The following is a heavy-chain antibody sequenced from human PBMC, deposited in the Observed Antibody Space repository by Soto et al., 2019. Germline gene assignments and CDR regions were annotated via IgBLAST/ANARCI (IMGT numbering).Heavy chain of an antibody. D-gene: IGHD3-10*01. CDR2: IYSGGST. V-gene: IGHV3-53*01. CDR3: ARRNYYGSGRAGMDV. Sequence: PGGSLRLSCAASGFTVSSNYMSWVRQAPGKGLEWVSVIYSGGSTYYADSVKGRFTISRDNSKNTLYLQMNSLRAEDTAVYYCARRNYYGSGRAGMDVWGQGTKVTVSS. CDR1: GFTVSSNY. J-gene: IGHJ6*02.